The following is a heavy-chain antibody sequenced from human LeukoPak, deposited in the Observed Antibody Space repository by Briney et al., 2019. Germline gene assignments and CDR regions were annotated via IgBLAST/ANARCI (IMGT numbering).Heavy chain of an antibody. CDR2: IYYSGIT. CDR3: ARARMRRGTVDY. J-gene: IGHJ4*02. D-gene: IGHD1-1*01. CDR1: GGSISSSSYY. V-gene: IGHV4-39*01. Sequence: SETLSLTCTVSGGSISSSSYYWGWIRQPPGKGLEWIGSIYYSGITYYNPSLKSRVTISVDTSNNQFSLKLSSVTAADTAVYYCARARMRRGTVDYWGQGTLVTVSS.